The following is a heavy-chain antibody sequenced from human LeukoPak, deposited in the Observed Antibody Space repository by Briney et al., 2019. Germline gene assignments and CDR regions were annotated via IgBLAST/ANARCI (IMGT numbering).Heavy chain of an antibody. V-gene: IGHV3-33*01. Sequence: GGSLRLSCAASGFTFSSYGMHWVRQAPGKGLDWVAVIWYDGSNKYYADPVKGRFTISRDNSKNTLYLQMNSLRAEDTAVYYCARLRNVGGNPHPFNVWGQGTTVTVSS. CDR2: IWYDGSNK. D-gene: IGHD4-23*01. J-gene: IGHJ3*01. CDR3: ARLRNVGGNPHPFNV. CDR1: GFTFSSYG.